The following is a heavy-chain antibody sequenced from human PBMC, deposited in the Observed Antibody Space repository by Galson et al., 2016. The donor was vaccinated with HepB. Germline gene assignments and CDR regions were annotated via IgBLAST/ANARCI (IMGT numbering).Heavy chain of an antibody. V-gene: IGHV3-30-3*01. J-gene: IGHJ2*01. D-gene: IGHD6-13*01. CDR1: GFTFSSYT. CDR3: ARGRVSSFNTYWYFDL. CDR2: ISYGGSNK. Sequence: SLRLSCAASGFTFSSYTMSWARQAPGKGLEWVAVISYGGSNKFYGDSVKGRFTISRDNSKNMLYLQMNDVRTEDTAVYFCARGRVSSFNTYWYFDLWGHGTLVTVSS.